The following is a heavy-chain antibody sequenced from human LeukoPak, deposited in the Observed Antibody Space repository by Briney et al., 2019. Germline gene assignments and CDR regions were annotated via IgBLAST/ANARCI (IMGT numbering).Heavy chain of an antibody. CDR1: GYTFTSFG. D-gene: IGHD2-15*01. Sequence: ASVKVSCKASGYTFTSFGISWVRQAPGQGLEWMGWISPYNGNTNYAQKLQGRVTMTTDTSTSTAYMELRSLRSEDTAVYYCARTVKYVVVVTVPYFDYWGQGTLVTVSS. J-gene: IGHJ4*02. CDR3: ARTVKYVVVVTVPYFDY. CDR2: ISPYNGNT. V-gene: IGHV1-18*01.